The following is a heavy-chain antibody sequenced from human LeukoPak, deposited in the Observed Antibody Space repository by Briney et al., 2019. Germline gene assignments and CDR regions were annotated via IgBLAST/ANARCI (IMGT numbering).Heavy chain of an antibody. V-gene: IGHV3-74*01. Sequence: GGSLRLSCAASKFTFSNYWMHWVRQAPGKGLVWVSRIDGDGSSTNYADSVKGRFTISRDNSKNTVFLQMNSLRAEDTAVYYCAKDRGAVAGVMDVWGKGTTVTVSS. CDR1: KFTFSNYW. J-gene: IGHJ6*03. CDR3: AKDRGAVAGVMDV. CDR2: IDGDGSST. D-gene: IGHD6-19*01.